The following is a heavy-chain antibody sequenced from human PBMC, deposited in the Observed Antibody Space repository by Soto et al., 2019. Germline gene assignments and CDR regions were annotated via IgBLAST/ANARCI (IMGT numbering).Heavy chain of an antibody. CDR3: SRFGFICGQQQLDY. D-gene: IGHD6-13*01. CDR1: GFTFSSYS. J-gene: IGHJ4*02. Sequence: GGSLRLSCAASGFTFSSYSMHWVRQAPGKGLEWVSSISSSSSYIYYADSVKGRFTISRDNAKNSLYLQMNSLRAEDTAVYYCSRFGFICGQQQLDYWGQGTLVTLSS. V-gene: IGHV3-21*01. CDR2: ISSSSSYI.